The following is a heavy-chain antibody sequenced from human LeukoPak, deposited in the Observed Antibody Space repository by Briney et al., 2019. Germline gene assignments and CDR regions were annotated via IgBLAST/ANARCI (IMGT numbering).Heavy chain of an antibody. CDR2: ISRSGSGSTI. CDR3: ARESASGSYYYFDY. D-gene: IGHD3-10*01. CDR1: GFTSSDYE. V-gene: IGHV3-48*03. Sequence: GGSLRLSCTASGFTSSDYEMNWVRQAPGKGLEWVSYISRSGSGSTISNADTVEGRFTISRDIATNSLYLQMNSLRVEDTAVYYCARESASGSYYYFDYWGQGTLVTVSS. J-gene: IGHJ4*01.